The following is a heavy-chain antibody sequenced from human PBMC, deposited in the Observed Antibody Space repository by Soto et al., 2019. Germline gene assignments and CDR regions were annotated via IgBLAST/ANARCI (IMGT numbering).Heavy chain of an antibody. Sequence: ASVKVSCKASGYTFTSYYMHWVRQAPGQGPEWMGIINPSGGSTSYAQKFQGRVTMTRDTSTSTVYMELSSLRSEDTAVYYCARESSSSPDYYGMDVWGQGTTVTVSS. V-gene: IGHV1-46*01. J-gene: IGHJ6*02. D-gene: IGHD6-6*01. CDR2: INPSGGST. CDR3: ARESSSSPDYYGMDV. CDR1: GYTFTSYY.